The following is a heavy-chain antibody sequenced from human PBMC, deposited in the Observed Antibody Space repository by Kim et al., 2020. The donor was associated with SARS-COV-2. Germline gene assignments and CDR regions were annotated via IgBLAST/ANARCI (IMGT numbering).Heavy chain of an antibody. CDR2: IYHSGST. J-gene: IGHJ6*02. D-gene: IGHD5-18*01. CDR1: GGSISSSNW. Sequence: SETLSLTCAVSGGSISSSNWWSWVHQPPGKGLEWIGEIYHSGSTNYNPSLKSRVTISVDKSKNQFSLKLSSVTAADTAVYYCARDLTRGSAMVTDGNYYGMDVWGQGTTVTVSS. V-gene: IGHV4-4*02. CDR3: ARDLTRGSAMVTDGNYYGMDV.